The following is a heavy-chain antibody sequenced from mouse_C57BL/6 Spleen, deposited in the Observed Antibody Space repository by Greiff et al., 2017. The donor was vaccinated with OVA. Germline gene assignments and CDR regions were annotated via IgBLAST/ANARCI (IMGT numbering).Heavy chain of an antibody. CDR1: GFTFSSYA. CDR2: ISSGGDYI. CDR3: TRGNYDYDLDY. V-gene: IGHV5-9-1*02. Sequence: EVHLVESGEGLVKPGGSLKLSCAASGFTFSSYAMSWVRQTPEKRLEWVAYISSGGDYIYYADTVKGRFTISRDNARNTLYLQMSSLKSEDTAMYYCTRGNYDYDLDYWGQGTTLTVSS. J-gene: IGHJ2*01. D-gene: IGHD2-4*01.